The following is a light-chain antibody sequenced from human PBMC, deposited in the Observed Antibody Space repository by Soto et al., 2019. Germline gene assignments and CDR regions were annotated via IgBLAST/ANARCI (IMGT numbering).Light chain of an antibody. Sequence: QAVVTQPASVSGSPGQSITISCTGTSSDVGGYNYVSWYQQHPGKAPKLMISAVSDRPSWVSNRCSGSKSGNTASLTISGLQPEDEADYYCTSYTSSGTYVFGTGTKLTVL. V-gene: IGLV2-14*01. CDR3: TSYTSSGTYV. CDR2: AVS. J-gene: IGLJ1*01. CDR1: SSDVGGYNY.